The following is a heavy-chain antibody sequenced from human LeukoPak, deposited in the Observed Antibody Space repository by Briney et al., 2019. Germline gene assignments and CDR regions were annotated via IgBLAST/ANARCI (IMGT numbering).Heavy chain of an antibody. D-gene: IGHD3-22*01. Sequence: GASVKVSCKASGGTFSSYAISWVRQAPGQGLEWMGGIIPIFGTANYAQKFQGRVTITADESTSTAYMELSSLRSEDTAVYYCARAGYYYGSSGYLDYWGQGTLVTVSS. CDR1: GGTFSSYA. CDR3: ARAGYYYGSSGYLDY. V-gene: IGHV1-69*13. CDR2: IIPIFGTA. J-gene: IGHJ4*02.